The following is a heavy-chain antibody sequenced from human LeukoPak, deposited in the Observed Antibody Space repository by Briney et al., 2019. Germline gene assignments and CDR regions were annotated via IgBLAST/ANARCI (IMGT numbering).Heavy chain of an antibody. CDR3: ARVASWVSISRTTTHFDY. Sequence: SETLSLTCTVSDGSISPYHWSWIRQPPGKGLEYIGYIYYTGSTNFNPSLKSRVSMSVDTSKNQFSLKVRSVTPAGTAVYFCARVASWVSISRTTTHFDYWGQGTLVTVSS. D-gene: IGHD1-14*01. V-gene: IGHV4-59*01. J-gene: IGHJ4*02. CDR1: DGSISPYH. CDR2: IYYTGST.